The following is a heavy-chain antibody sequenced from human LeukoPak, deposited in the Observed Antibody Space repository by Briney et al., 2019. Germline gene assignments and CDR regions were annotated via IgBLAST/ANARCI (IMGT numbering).Heavy chain of an antibody. CDR2: ISGSGGST. Sequence: GGSLRLSCAASGFTFSSYAMSWVRQAPGKGLEWVSAISGSGGSTYYADSVKGRFTISRDNSKNTLYLQMNSLRAEDTAVYYCAKDRVGANARPSHFDYRGQGTLGTGPS. CDR3: AKDRVGANARPSHFDY. D-gene: IGHD1-26*01. CDR1: GFTFSSYA. J-gene: IGHJ4*02. V-gene: IGHV3-23*01.